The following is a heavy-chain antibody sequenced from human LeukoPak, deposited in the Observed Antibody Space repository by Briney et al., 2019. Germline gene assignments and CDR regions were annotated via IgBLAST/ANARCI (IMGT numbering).Heavy chain of an antibody. CDR1: GFTFSSYA. D-gene: IGHD2-15*01. CDR2: ISGSGGST. J-gene: IGHJ6*02. Sequence: GGSLRLSCAASGFTFSSYAMSWVRQAPGKGLEWVSAISGSGGSTYYADSVKGRFTISRDNSKNTLYLQMNSLRAEDTAVYYCAKNSYYFYYYGMDVWGQGTTVTVSS. V-gene: IGHV3-23*01. CDR3: AKNSYYFYYYGMDV.